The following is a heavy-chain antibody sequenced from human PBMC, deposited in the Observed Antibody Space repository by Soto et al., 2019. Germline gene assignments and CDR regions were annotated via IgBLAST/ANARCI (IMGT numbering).Heavy chain of an antibody. CDR1: GNTFNSYT. J-gene: IGHJ4*02. CDR3: ARDDYYGSGTFDN. D-gene: IGHD3-10*01. V-gene: IGHV1-69*08. CDR2: IIPILDIP. Sequence: QVQLEQSGAEVKKPGSSVKVSCKASGNTFNSYTISWVRQAPGQGLEWMGRIIPILDIPTYAQNFHDRVTFTADKSTSTVYMELSSLRSEDTAVYYCARDDYYGSGTFDNWGQGTLVTVSS.